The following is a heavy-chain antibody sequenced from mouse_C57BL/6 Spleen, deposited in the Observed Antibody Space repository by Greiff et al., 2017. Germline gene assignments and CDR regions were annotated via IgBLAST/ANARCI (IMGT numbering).Heavy chain of an antibody. Sequence: VKLQQSGAELARPGASVKMSCKASGYTFTSYTMHWVKQRPGQGLEWIGYINPSSGYTKYNQKFKDKATLTADKSSSTAYMQLSSLTSEDSAVYYCARALYSNFYFDYWGQGTTLTVSS. CDR3: ARALYSNFYFDY. CDR2: INPSSGYT. D-gene: IGHD2-5*01. J-gene: IGHJ2*01. CDR1: GYTFTSYT. V-gene: IGHV1-4*01.